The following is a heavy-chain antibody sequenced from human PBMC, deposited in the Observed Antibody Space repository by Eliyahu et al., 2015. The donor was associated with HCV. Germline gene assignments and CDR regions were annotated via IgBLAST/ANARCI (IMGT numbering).Heavy chain of an antibody. CDR1: GFTFSSYS. V-gene: IGHV3-21*01. D-gene: IGHD6-13*01. J-gene: IGHJ4*02. Sequence: EVQLVESGGGLVRPGGSXRLSCAASGFTFSSYSMNWVRQAPGKGLEWVSSISSESSYIYYADSVKGRFTISKDNAKDSLYLQMNSLRAEDTAVYYCARYAVSSSRSWIDYWGQGTLVTVSS. CDR2: ISSESSYI. CDR3: ARYAVSSSRSWIDY.